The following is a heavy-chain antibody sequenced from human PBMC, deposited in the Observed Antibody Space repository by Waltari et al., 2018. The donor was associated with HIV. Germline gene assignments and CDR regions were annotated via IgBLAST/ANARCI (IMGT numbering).Heavy chain of an antibody. CDR2: ISAYNGNT. CDR3: ARKYSSSWGAPFDY. Sequence: LEWMGWISAYNGNTNYAQKLQGRVTMTTDTSTSTAYMELRSLRIEDTAVYYCARKYSSSWGAPFDYWGQGTLVTVSS. V-gene: IGHV1-18*01. D-gene: IGHD6-13*01. J-gene: IGHJ4*02.